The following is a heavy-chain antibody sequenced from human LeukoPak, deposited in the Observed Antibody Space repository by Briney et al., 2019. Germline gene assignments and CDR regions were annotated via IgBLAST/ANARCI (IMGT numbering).Heavy chain of an antibody. CDR1: GFTFGDYA. CDR3: TRDQVGSRRYYYMDV. Sequence: GGSLRLSCTASGFTFGDYAMSWVRQAPGKGLEWVGFIRSKAYGGTTEYAASVKGRFTISRDDSKSIAYLQMNSLKTEDTAVYYCTRDQVGSRRYYYMDVWGKGTTVTISS. CDR2: IRSKAYGGTT. D-gene: IGHD6-6*01. J-gene: IGHJ6*03. V-gene: IGHV3-49*04.